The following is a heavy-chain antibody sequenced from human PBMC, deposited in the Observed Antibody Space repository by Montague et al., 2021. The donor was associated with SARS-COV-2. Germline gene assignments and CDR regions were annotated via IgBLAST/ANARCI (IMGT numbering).Heavy chain of an antibody. CDR3: ARLVWFGELSSENWFDP. CDR2: IYYRGST. D-gene: IGHD3-10*01. V-gene: IGHV4-39*01. CDR1: GGSISSRSNY. Sequence: SETLSLTCTVSGGSISSRSNYWGWIRQPPGKGLEWIGSIYYRGSTYYXXXLKSRVTISVDTSKNQFSLKLNSVTAADTAVYYCARLVWFGELSSENWFDPWGQGTLVTVSS. J-gene: IGHJ5*02.